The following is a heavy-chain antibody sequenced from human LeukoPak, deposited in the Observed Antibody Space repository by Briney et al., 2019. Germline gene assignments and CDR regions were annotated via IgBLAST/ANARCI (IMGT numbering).Heavy chain of an antibody. V-gene: IGHV1-46*01. Sequence: ASVKVSCKASGYTFTSYYMHWVRQAPGQGLEGMGIINPSGGSTSYAQKFKGRVTMTRDTSTSTVYMELSGLRSEDTAVYYCARDGGVVTAIPVYYFDYWGQGTLVTVSS. CDR2: INPSGGST. CDR1: GYTFTSYY. J-gene: IGHJ4*02. CDR3: ARDGGVVTAIPVYYFDY. D-gene: IGHD2-21*02.